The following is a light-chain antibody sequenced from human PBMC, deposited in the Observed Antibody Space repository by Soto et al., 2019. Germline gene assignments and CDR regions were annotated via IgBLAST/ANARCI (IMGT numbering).Light chain of an antibody. V-gene: IGLV1-44*01. Sequence: QSVLTQAPSASGPPGQRVTISCSGSNSNIGNNNVNWYQMVPGTAPKLLIYRNNQRPSGVPDRFSASKSGTSASLAISGLRSDDEADYYCAAWDDSRSGVVVGGGTKLTVL. CDR2: RNN. J-gene: IGLJ2*01. CDR3: AAWDDSRSGVV. CDR1: NSNIGNNN.